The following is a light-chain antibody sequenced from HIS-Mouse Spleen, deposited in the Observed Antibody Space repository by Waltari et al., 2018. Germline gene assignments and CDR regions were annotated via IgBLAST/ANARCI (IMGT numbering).Light chain of an antibody. Sequence: MTQSPSSLSASVGDRVTITCQASQDISNYLNWYQQKPGKAPKLLIYDASNLETGVPSRFSGSGSGTDFTFTISSLQPEDIATYYCQQYDNLLTFGGGTKVEIK. CDR2: DAS. CDR1: QDISNY. J-gene: IGKJ4*01. CDR3: QQYDNLLT. V-gene: IGKV1-33*01.